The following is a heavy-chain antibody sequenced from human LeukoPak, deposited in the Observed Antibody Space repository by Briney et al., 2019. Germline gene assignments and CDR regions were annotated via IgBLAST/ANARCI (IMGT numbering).Heavy chain of an antibody. V-gene: IGHV4-38-2*01. D-gene: IGHD1-26*01. CDR3: ARHKVGASEIID. Sequence: SETLSPTCAVSGYPISSGYYWGWIRQPPGKGLEWIGSIYHSGSTYYNPSLKSRVTISVDTSKTQCSLKLSSVTAADTAVYYWARHKVGASEIIDWGQGTLVTVSS. CDR2: IYHSGST. J-gene: IGHJ4*02. CDR1: GYPISSGYY.